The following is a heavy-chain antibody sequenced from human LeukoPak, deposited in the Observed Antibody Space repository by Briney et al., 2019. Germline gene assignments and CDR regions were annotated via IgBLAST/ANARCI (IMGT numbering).Heavy chain of an antibody. V-gene: IGHV3-23*01. CDR2: ISGSGGST. Sequence: GGSLRLSCAASGFTFSSYAMSWVRRAPGKGLEWVSAISGSGGSTYYADSVKGRFTVSRGNSKNTLYLQMNSLRAEDTAVYYCAKDHDYGDYNLFDYWGQGTLVTVSS. D-gene: IGHD4-17*01. CDR3: AKDHDYGDYNLFDY. CDR1: GFTFSSYA. J-gene: IGHJ4*02.